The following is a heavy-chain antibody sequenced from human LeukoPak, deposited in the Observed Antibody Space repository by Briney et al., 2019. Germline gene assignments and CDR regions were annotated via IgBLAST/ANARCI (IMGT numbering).Heavy chain of an antibody. CDR2: ISGSGGST. V-gene: IGHV3-23*01. D-gene: IGHD5-24*01. CDR1: GFTFSSYS. Sequence: GGSLRLSCAASGFTFSSYSMNWVRQAPGKGLEWVSAISGSGGSTYYADSVKGRFTISRDNSKNTLYLQMNSLRAEDTAVYYCAKDGPYSDGDYYYYMDVWGKGTTVTVSS. J-gene: IGHJ6*03. CDR3: AKDGPYSDGDYYYYMDV.